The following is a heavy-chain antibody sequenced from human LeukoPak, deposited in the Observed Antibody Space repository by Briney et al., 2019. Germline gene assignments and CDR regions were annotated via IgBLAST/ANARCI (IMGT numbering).Heavy chain of an antibody. CDR3: AKVAAAAGSGEGNWFDP. CDR1: GFTFSAYG. CDR2: IRYDGSNK. V-gene: IGHV3-30*02. Sequence: GGSLRLSCAASGFTFSAYGMHWDRQAPGKGLEWVAFIRYDGSNKYYADSVKGRFTISRDNSKNTLYLQMNSLRAEDTAVYYCAKVAAAAGSGEGNWFDPWGQGTLVTVSS. J-gene: IGHJ5*02. D-gene: IGHD6-13*01.